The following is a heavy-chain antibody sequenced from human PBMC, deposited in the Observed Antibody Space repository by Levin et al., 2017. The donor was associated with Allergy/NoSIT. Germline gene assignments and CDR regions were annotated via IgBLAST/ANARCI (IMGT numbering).Heavy chain of an antibody. CDR3: ARVECSGGRCHLDD. D-gene: IGHD2-15*01. CDR1: GGSINSGGYY. Sequence: SETLSLTCTVSGGSINSGGYYWSWIRQPAGRGLEWIGRVYMSGSTNYNPSLKSRVTISLDTSKNQFSLNLNAVTAADTAVYYCARVECSGGRCHLDDWGQGTLVTVSS. CDR2: VYMSGST. J-gene: IGHJ4*02. V-gene: IGHV4-61*02.